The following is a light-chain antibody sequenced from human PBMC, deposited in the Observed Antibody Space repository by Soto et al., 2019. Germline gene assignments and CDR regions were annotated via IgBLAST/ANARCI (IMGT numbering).Light chain of an antibody. J-gene: IGLJ1*01. CDR3: AAWDASLSACV. V-gene: IGLV1-47*02. CDR1: SSNIGRNS. CDR2: SNH. Sequence: QSVLTQPSSATGTPGQRVTISCSGSSSNIGRNSVYWYQQVPGTAPKLLIYSNHQRPSGVPDRFSGSKSGTSASLAISGLRSEDEANYYCAAWDASLSACVFGNGTKLTVL.